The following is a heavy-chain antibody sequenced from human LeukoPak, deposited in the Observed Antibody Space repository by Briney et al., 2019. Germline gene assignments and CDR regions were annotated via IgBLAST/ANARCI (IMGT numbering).Heavy chain of an antibody. Sequence: PSETLSLTCTVSGGSISSYYWSWIRQPPGKGLEWIGYIYYTGSTNYNPSLKSRVTISVDTSKNQFSLNLSSVTAADTAVYYCARDSGGFDYWGQGTLVTVSS. CDR3: ARDSGGFDY. V-gene: IGHV4-59*01. D-gene: IGHD2-15*01. CDR2: IYYTGST. J-gene: IGHJ4*02. CDR1: GGSISSYY.